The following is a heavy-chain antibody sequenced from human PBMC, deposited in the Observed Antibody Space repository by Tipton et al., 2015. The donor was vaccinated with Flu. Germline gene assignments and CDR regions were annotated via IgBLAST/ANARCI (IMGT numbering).Heavy chain of an antibody. V-gene: IGHV4-38-2*01. CDR1: GYSISSSYY. CDR3: ARSTYYYGSGSSDY. CDR2: ISHSGRT. D-gene: IGHD3-10*01. Sequence: TLSLTCAVSGYSISSSYYWGWIRQPPGKGLEWIGCISHSGRTYYNPSLKSRVTISVDTAKNQFSQRLSSVTAADTAVYYCARSTYYYGSGSSDYWGQGTLVTVSS. J-gene: IGHJ4*02.